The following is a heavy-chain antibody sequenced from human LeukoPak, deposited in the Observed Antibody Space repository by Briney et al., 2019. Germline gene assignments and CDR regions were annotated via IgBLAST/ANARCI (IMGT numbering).Heavy chain of an antibody. Sequence: GGSLRLSCTVSGFTFSSYAMNWVRQAPGKGLEWVSAISGRGGSTYYADSVKGRFTISRDNSKNTLYLQMNSLRAEDMAIYYCAKDLVGLYQLPQGYYYYYYMDVWGKGTTVTVSS. CDR1: GFTFSSYA. V-gene: IGHV3-23*01. D-gene: IGHD2-2*01. CDR2: ISGRGGST. CDR3: AKDLVGLYQLPQGYYYYYYMDV. J-gene: IGHJ6*03.